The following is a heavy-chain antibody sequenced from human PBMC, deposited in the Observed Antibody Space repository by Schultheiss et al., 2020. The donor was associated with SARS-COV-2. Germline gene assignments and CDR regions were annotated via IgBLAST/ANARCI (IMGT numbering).Heavy chain of an antibody. V-gene: IGHV1-8*01. J-gene: IGHJ4*02. Sequence: ASVKVSCKASGYTFTNYDINWVRQATGQGLEWMGWMNPNTGNTGYPQRFQGRVTMTRETSISTAYMELTSLRSDDTAVYYCARGKVAGGLPDHWGQGTLVTVSS. CDR2: MNPNTGNT. CDR3: ARGKVAGGLPDH. D-gene: IGHD6-13*01. CDR1: GYTFTNYD.